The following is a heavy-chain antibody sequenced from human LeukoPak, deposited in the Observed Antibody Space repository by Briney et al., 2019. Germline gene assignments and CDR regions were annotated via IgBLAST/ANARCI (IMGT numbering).Heavy chain of an antibody. CDR2: IHSSGRT. Sequence: SETLSLTCVVSGASIGTYYWNWIRQFPGKKLEWIGYIHSSGRTNYNPSLESRVSMSVDTSRNQFSLKLSSVTAADTAVYYCARSELLWFGGVNSGFDYWGQGTLVTVSS. V-gene: IGHV4-59*01. CDR1: GASIGTYY. J-gene: IGHJ4*02. D-gene: IGHD3-10*01. CDR3: ARSELLWFGGVNSGFDY.